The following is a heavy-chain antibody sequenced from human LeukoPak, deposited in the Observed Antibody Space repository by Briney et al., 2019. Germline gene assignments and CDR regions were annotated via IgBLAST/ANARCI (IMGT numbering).Heavy chain of an antibody. CDR3: VRRDTGWNYFDY. D-gene: IGHD6-19*01. Sequence: SETLSLTCAVSGGSINSHYRGWIRQPPGKGLQWIGDIYYTGKINYNPSLKSRVTITLDTSKDHLSLNLTSVLAADTAIYYCVRRDTGWNYFDYWGQGILVTVSS. J-gene: IGHJ4*02. CDR2: IYYTGKI. V-gene: IGHV4-59*08. CDR1: GGSINSHY.